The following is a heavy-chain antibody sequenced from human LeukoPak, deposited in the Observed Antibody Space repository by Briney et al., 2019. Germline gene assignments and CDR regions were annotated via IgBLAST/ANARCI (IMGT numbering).Heavy chain of an antibody. CDR1: GYTFTSYG. J-gene: IGHJ4*02. CDR2: ISAYNGNT. V-gene: IGHV1-18*01. CDR3: ARDSPSFLYYDILTGYSTFDY. D-gene: IGHD3-9*01. Sequence: ASVKVSCKASGYTFTSYGISWVRQAPGQGREWRGWISAYNGNTNYAQKLQGRVTMTTDTSTSTAYMELRSLRSDDTAVYYCARDSPSFLYYDILTGYSTFDYWGQGTLVTVSS.